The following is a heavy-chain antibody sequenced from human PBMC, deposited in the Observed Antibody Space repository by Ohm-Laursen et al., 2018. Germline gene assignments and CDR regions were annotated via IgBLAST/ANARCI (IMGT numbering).Heavy chain of an antibody. CDR1: GFTFSSYW. CDR3: ARSPFRGVINY. Sequence: SLRLSCTAFGFTFSSYWMSWVRQAPGKGLEWVANIKQDGSEKYYVDSVKGRFTISRANAKNSLYLQMNTLRAEDTAVYYCARSPFRGVINYWGQGTLVTVSS. CDR2: IKQDGSEK. V-gene: IGHV3-7*01. J-gene: IGHJ4*02. D-gene: IGHD2-21*01.